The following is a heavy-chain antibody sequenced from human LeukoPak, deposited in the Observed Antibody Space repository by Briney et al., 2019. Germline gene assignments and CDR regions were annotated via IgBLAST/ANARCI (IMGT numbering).Heavy chain of an antibody. J-gene: IGHJ4*02. D-gene: IGHD4-17*01. CDR2: ISDIGSI. V-gene: IGHV4-59*08. Sequence: SETLSLTCTVSGGSISSYYWSWIRQPPGKGLEWIAYISDIGSINYNPSLKSRVTISVDTSKNQFSLRMNSVTAADTAVYYCARHPSWPDYGGTFDYWGQGALVIVSS. CDR3: ARHPSWPDYGGTFDY. CDR1: GGSISSYY.